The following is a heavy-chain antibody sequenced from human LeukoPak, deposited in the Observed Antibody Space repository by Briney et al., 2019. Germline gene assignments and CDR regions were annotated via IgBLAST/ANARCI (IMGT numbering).Heavy chain of an antibody. J-gene: IGHJ4*02. CDR1: GGTFSSYA. V-gene: IGHV1-69*04. Sequence: SVKVSCKASGGTFSSYAISWVRQAPGQGLEWMGRIIPILGIANYAQKFQGRVTITADKSTSTAYMELSSLRSEDTAVYYCARDSGHYYDSSGYYYGYWGQGTLVTVSP. CDR3: ARDSGHYYDSSGYYYGY. D-gene: IGHD3-22*01. CDR2: IIPILGIA.